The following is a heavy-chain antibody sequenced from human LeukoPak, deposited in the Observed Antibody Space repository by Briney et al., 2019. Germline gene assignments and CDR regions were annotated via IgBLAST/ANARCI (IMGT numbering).Heavy chain of an antibody. CDR2: IYYSGNT. CDR1: GGSISNYY. Sequence: SSETLSLTCTVSGGSISNYYWSWIRQPPGEGLEWIGYIYYSGNTNYNPSLKSRVTISVDTSKNQFSLKLSSVTAADTAVYYCVRENYSSGWYGIIDYWGQGTLVTVSS. V-gene: IGHV4-59*01. D-gene: IGHD6-19*01. J-gene: IGHJ4*02. CDR3: VRENYSSGWYGIIDY.